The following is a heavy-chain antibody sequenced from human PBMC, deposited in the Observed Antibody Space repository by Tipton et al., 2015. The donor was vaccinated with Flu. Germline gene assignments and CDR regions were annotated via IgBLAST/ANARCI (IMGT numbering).Heavy chain of an antibody. Sequence: TLSLTCTVSGGSISSSSYYWGWIRQPPGKGLEWIGSIYYSGSTYYNPSLKSRVTISVDTSKNQFSLKLSSVTAADTAVYYCAREGRYYDFWSGYYHDYYYYGMDVWGQGTTVTVSS. CDR2: IYYSGST. D-gene: IGHD3-3*01. J-gene: IGHJ6*02. CDR1: GGSISSSSYY. V-gene: IGHV4-39*02. CDR3: AREGRYYDFWSGYYHDYYYYGMDV.